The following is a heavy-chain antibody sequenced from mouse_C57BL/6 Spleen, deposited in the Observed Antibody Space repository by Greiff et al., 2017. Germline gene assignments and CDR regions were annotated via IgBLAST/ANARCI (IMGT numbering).Heavy chain of an antibody. CDR3: ARNYWDGFAY. D-gene: IGHD4-1*01. CDR1: GYAFSSYW. J-gene: IGHJ3*01. CDR2: IYPGDGDT. Sequence: QVQLQQSGAELVKPGASVKISCKASGYAFSSYWMNWVKQRPGKGLEWIGQIYPGDGDTNYNGKFKGKATRTADKASSTAYMQLSSLTSEYSAVYFCARNYWDGFAYWGQGTLVTVSA. V-gene: IGHV1-80*01.